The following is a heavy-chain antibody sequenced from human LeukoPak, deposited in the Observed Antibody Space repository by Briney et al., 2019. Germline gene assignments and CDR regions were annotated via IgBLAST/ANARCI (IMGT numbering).Heavy chain of an antibody. J-gene: IGHJ4*02. Sequence: PGGSLRLSCAASGFTFSSYGMHWVRQAPGKGLEWVAFIRYDGSNKYYADSVKGRFTISRDNSKNTLYLQMNSLRAEDTAVYYCAKDPTSSWSYYFDYWGQGTLVTVSS. CDR2: IRYDGSNK. CDR1: GFTFSSYG. D-gene: IGHD6-13*01. V-gene: IGHV3-30*02. CDR3: AKDPTSSWSYYFDY.